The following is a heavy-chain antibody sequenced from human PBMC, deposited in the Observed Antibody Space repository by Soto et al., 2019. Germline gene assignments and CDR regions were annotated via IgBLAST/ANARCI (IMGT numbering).Heavy chain of an antibody. V-gene: IGHV3-23*01. CDR1: GFTFSSYA. CDR3: AKVGGIVGADDYYYGMDV. D-gene: IGHD1-26*01. CDR2: ISGSGGST. J-gene: IGHJ6*02. Sequence: GGSLRLSCAASGFTFSSYAMSWVRQAPGKGLEWVSAISGSGGSTYYADSVKGRFTISRDNSKNTLYLQMNSLRAEDTAVYYCAKVGGIVGADDYYYGMDVWGQGTTVTVSS.